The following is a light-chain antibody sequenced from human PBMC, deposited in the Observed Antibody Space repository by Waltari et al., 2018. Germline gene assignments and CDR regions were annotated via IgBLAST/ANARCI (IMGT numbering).Light chain of an antibody. Sequence: DIVMTQSPVSLAVSLGERAPLTCNSSQSVLYSSNNKNYLTWYQHKPGQPPKLLIYWASTRESGVPDRFSGSGSGTDFTLTISSLQAEDVAVYYCQQYYSSPRTFGGGTKVEIK. CDR1: QSVLYSSNNKNY. V-gene: IGKV4-1*01. J-gene: IGKJ4*01. CDR3: QQYYSSPRT. CDR2: WAS.